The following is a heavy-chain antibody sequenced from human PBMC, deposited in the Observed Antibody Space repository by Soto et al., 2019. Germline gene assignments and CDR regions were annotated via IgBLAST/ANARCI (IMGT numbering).Heavy chain of an antibody. Sequence: EVQLVESGGGLVKPGGSLRLSCAASGFTFSNAWMSWVRQAPGKGLEWVGRIKSKTDGGTTDYAAPVKGRFSISRDESKNTLYLQMNSLKTEDTAVYYCSTDVSSGSVDAFDIWGQGTMVTVSS. D-gene: IGHD3-22*01. CDR2: IKSKTDGGTT. CDR3: STDVSSGSVDAFDI. CDR1: GFTFSNAW. V-gene: IGHV3-15*01. J-gene: IGHJ3*02.